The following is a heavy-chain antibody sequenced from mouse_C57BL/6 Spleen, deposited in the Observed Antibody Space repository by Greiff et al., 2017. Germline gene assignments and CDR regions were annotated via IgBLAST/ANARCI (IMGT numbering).Heavy chain of an antibody. J-gene: IGHJ2*01. Sequence: EVHLVEPGGGLVKPGGSLKLSCAASGFTFSSYAMSWVRQTPEKRLEWVATISDGGSYTYYPDNVKGRFTISRDNAKNNLYLQVSHLTSEDTAMYYCARGGAPYGYWGKGTTLTVST. V-gene: IGHV5-4*01. CDR3: ARGGAPYGY. CDR2: ISDGGSYT. CDR1: GFTFSSYA. D-gene: IGHD1-1*02.